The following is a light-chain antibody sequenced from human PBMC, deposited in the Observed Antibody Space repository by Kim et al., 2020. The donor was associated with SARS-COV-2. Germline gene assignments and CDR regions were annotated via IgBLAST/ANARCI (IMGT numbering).Light chain of an antibody. CDR1: SLRSYY. CDR3: NSRGSHDNVV. CDR2: GKN. Sequence: SSELTQDPAVYVALGQTVRITCQGDSLRSYYATWYQQKPGQAPIVVIYGKNNRPSGIPDRFSGSSSGNTASLTITGTQAGDEADYYCNSRGSHDNVVFGGGTQLTVL. J-gene: IGLJ2*01. V-gene: IGLV3-19*01.